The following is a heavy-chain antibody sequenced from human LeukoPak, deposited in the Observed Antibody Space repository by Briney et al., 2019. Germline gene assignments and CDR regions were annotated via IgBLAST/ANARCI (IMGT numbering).Heavy chain of an antibody. CDR2: INHSGST. D-gene: IGHD3-16*01. J-gene: IGHJ4*02. CDR1: GGSFSGYY. Sequence: TSETLSLTCAVYGGSFSGYYWSWIRQPPGKGLEWIGEINHSGSTNYNPSLKSRVTISVDTSKNQFSLKLSSVTAADTAVYYCARGRGSDYWGQGTLVTVSS. V-gene: IGHV4-34*01. CDR3: ARGRGSDY.